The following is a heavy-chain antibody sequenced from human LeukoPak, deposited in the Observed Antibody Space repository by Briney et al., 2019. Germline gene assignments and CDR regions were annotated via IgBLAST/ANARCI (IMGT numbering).Heavy chain of an antibody. J-gene: IGHJ6*02. V-gene: IGHV4-34*01. CDR3: ARRGLVVPAAILAYGMDV. CDR2: INHSGST. D-gene: IGHD2-2*01. Sequence: SETLSLTCTVSGGSISSYYWSWIRQPPGKGLEWIGEINHSGSTNYNPSLKSRVTISVDTSRNQFSLKLSSVTAADTAVYYCARRGLVVPAAILAYGMDVWGQGTTVTVSS. CDR1: GGSISSYY.